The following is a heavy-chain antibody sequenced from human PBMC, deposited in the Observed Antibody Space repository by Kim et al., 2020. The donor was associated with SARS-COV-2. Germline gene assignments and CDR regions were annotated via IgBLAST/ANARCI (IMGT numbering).Heavy chain of an antibody. CDR1: GFTFSSYE. D-gene: IGHD3-10*01. CDR2: ISSSGSTI. CDR3: AAIWFGELLYDYYGMDV. Sequence: GGSLRLSCAASGFTFSSYEMNWVRQAPGKGLEWVSYISSSGSTIYYADSVKGRFTISRDNAKNSLYLQMNSLRAEDTAVYYCAAIWFGELLYDYYGMDVWGQGTTVTVSS. J-gene: IGHJ6*02. V-gene: IGHV3-48*03.